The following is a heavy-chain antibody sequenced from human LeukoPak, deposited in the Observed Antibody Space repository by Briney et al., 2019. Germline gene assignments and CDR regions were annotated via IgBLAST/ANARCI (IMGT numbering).Heavy chain of an antibody. J-gene: IGHJ4*02. CDR1: GYTFTGYY. CDR2: INPNSGGT. Sequence: ASVKVSCKASGYTFTGYYMHWVRQAPRQGLEWMGWINPNSGGTNYAQKFQGRVTMTRDTSISTAYMELSRLRSDDTAVYYCARAYYGSGSYCPDYWGQGTLVIVSS. D-gene: IGHD3-10*01. V-gene: IGHV1-2*02. CDR3: ARAYYGSGSYCPDY.